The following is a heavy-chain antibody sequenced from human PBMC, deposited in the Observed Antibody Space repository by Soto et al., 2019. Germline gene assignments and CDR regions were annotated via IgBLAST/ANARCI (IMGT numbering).Heavy chain of an antibody. J-gene: IGHJ4*02. V-gene: IGHV4-39*01. Sequence: KPSETLSLTCTVSGGSISSSSYYWGWIRQPPGKGLEWIGSIYYSGSTYYNPSLKSRVTISVDTSKNQFSLKLSSVTAADTAVYYCASNLYDFWSGYFDYWGQGTLVTVSS. D-gene: IGHD3-3*01. CDR3: ASNLYDFWSGYFDY. CDR2: IYYSGST. CDR1: GGSISSSSYY.